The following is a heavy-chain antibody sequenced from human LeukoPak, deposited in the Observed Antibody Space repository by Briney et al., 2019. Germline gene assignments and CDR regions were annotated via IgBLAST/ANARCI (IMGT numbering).Heavy chain of an antibody. D-gene: IGHD2-15*01. CDR1: GFTFSSYG. J-gene: IGHJ4*02. CDR2: ISYDGSNK. V-gene: IGHV3-30-3*01. Sequence: AGSLRLSCAASGFTFSSYGMHWVRQAPGKGLEWVAVISYDGSNKYYVDSVKGRFTISRDNSKNTLYLQMNSLRAEDTAVYYCARVPLGYCSGDSCYDLDYWGQGTLVTVSS. CDR3: ARVPLGYCSGDSCYDLDY.